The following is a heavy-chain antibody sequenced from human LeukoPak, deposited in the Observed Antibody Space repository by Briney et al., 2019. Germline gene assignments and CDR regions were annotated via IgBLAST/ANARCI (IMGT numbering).Heavy chain of an antibody. J-gene: IGHJ5*02. D-gene: IGHD3-3*01. CDR2: INHSGST. CDR1: GGSFSGYY. V-gene: IGHV4-34*01. CDR3: ASATWSWFDP. Sequence: SETLSLTCAVYGGSFSGYYWSWIRQPPGKGLEWIGEINHSGSTNYNPSLKSRVTISVDTSKNQFSLKLSSVTAADTAVYYCASATWSWFDPRGQGTLVTVSS.